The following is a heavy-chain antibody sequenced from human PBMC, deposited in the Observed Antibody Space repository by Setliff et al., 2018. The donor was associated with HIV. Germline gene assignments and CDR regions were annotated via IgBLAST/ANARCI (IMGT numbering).Heavy chain of an antibody. D-gene: IGHD3-3*01. J-gene: IGHJ6*03. CDR2: ISYDENNE. Sequence: GGSLRLSCAASGFTFSDYAMQWVRQAPGKGLEWVAVISYDENNEQYADSVKGRFTVSRDNSENTLYLQMNSLRVEDTAVYYCARGDGITIFGAVNSYYYFYMDVWGEGTSVTVSS. V-gene: IGHV3-30*03. CDR3: ARGDGITIFGAVNSYYYFYMDV. CDR1: GFTFSDYA.